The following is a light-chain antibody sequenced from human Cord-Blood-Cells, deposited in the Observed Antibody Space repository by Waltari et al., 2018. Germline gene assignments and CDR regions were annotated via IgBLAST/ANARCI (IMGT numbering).Light chain of an antibody. J-gene: IGLJ3*02. CDR2: DVS. CDR1: RSDVGGYNY. CDR3: SSYTSSSTWV. V-gene: IGLV2-14*01. Sequence: QSALPQPASVSGSPGQSITISCTGTRSDVGGYNYVSWYHQHPGKAPKLMIYDVSNRPSGVSNRFSGSKSGNTASLTISGLQAEDEADYYCSSYTSSSTWVFGGGTKLTVL.